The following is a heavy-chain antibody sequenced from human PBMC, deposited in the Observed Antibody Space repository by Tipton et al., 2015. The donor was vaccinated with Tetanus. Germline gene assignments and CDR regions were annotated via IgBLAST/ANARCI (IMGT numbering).Heavy chain of an antibody. D-gene: IGHD3-22*01. J-gene: IGHJ6*02. Sequence: QLVQSGAEVKKPGASVKVSCKASGYTFTGYYMYWVRQAPGQGLEWMGWIDPNSGGTVYAQKFQCRVTMTRDTSISTAYMELRSLRSDDTAVYYCARDRGDYIYYGMDVWGPGTTVTVS. CDR1: GYTFTGYY. CDR3: ARDRGDYIYYGMDV. CDR2: IDPNSGGT. V-gene: IGHV1-2*02.